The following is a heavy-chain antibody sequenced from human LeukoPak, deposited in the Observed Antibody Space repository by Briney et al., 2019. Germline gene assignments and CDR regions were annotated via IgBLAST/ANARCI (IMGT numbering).Heavy chain of an antibody. CDR2: ISGSGGST. Sequence: PGGSLRLSCAASGFTFSSYAMSWVRQAPGKGLEWVSAISGSGGSTYYADSVKGRFTISRDNSKNSLFLQMNSLRAGDTAVYYCARDQRGYSYGYLDYWGQGTLVTVSS. D-gene: IGHD5-18*01. V-gene: IGHV3-23*01. CDR3: ARDQRGYSYGYLDY. CDR1: GFTFSSYA. J-gene: IGHJ4*02.